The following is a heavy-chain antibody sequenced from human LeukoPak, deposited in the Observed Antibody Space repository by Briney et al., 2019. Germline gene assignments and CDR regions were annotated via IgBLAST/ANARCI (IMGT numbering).Heavy chain of an antibody. CDR2: IYSDGST. J-gene: IGHJ4*02. CDR3: ARERGRGRDSPWFDY. Sequence: HPGRSLRLSWAASGFIVSGDFMSWVRQAPGKGLEWVSVIYSDGSTYYADSVKGRFTISRDNSKNTLDLQMTGLRAEDTAVYYCARERGRGRDSPWFDYWGQGTLVTVSS. CDR1: GFIVSGDF. V-gene: IGHV3-53*01. D-gene: IGHD1-26*01.